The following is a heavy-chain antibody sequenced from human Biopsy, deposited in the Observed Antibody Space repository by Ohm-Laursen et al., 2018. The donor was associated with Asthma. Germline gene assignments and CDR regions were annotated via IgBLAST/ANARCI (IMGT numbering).Heavy chain of an antibody. CDR3: ARFTASITIFGVVNNWFDP. J-gene: IGHJ5*02. CDR2: IYYSGST. V-gene: IGHV4-39*01. CDR1: GGSISSSSYY. D-gene: IGHD3-3*01. Sequence: SETLSLTCTVSGGSISSSSYYWGWIRQPPGKGLEWIGSIYYSGSTYYNPSLKSRVTISVDTSKNQFSLKLSSVTAADTAVYYCARFTASITIFGVVNNWFDPWSQGTLVTVSS.